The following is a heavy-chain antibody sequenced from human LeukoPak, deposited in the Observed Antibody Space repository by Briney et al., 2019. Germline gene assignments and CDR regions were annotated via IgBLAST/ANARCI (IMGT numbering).Heavy chain of an antibody. Sequence: GGSLRLSCAASGFAFNSYWMHWVRQAPGKGLVWVSRINSDGSAINYADSVKGRFTISRDNAKNSLYLQMNTLRAEDTAVYYCASFDSSGWHYFDYWGQGTLVTVSA. J-gene: IGHJ4*02. CDR3: ASFDSSGWHYFDY. CDR2: INSDGSAI. D-gene: IGHD6-19*01. CDR1: GFAFNSYW. V-gene: IGHV3-74*01.